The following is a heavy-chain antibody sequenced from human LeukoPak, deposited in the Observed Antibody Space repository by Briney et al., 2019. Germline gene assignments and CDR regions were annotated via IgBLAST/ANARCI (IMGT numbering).Heavy chain of an antibody. V-gene: IGHV4-31*03. Sequence: SQALSLTCTVSGGSISSGGYYWSWIRQHPGKGLEWIGYIYYSGSTYYNPSLKSRVTISVDTSKNQFSLKLSSVTAADTAVYYCARGVQTDYPAEWFDPWGQGTLVTVSS. CDR1: GGSISSGGYY. D-gene: IGHD4-11*01. CDR2: IYYSGST. CDR3: ARGVQTDYPAEWFDP. J-gene: IGHJ5*02.